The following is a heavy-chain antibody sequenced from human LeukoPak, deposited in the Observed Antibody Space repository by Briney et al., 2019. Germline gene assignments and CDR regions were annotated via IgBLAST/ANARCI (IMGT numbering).Heavy chain of an antibody. CDR2: IRYDGSTK. CDR3: AKDGLRYCSSTSCPSPFDY. CDR1: GFTFSSYG. V-gene: IGHV3-30*02. J-gene: IGHJ4*02. Sequence: PGGSLRLSCAASGFTFSSYGMHWVRQAPGKGLEWVAFIRYDGSTKYYADSVKGRFTISRDNSKYTLYLQMNSLRAEHTAVYYCAKDGLRYCSSTSCPSPFDYWGQGTLVTVSS. D-gene: IGHD2-2*01.